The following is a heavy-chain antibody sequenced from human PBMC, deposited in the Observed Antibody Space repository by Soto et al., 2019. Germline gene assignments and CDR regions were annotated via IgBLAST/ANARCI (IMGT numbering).Heavy chain of an antibody. CDR1: GFRFSDYS. CDR2: ISSSSFTI. Sequence: EVHLVESGGRLVQPGGSLRLSCAASGFRFSDYSMNWVRQAPGRGLEWVSYISSSSFTIHYADSVEGRFAISRDNAKNSLYLQMNSLRVEDTAVYYCARDYNDCWSGHFDYWGQGALVPVSS. J-gene: IGHJ4*02. V-gene: IGHV3-48*01. D-gene: IGHD3-3*01. CDR3: ARDYNDCWSGHFDY.